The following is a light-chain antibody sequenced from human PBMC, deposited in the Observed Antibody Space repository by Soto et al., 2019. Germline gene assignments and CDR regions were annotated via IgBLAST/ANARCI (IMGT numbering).Light chain of an antibody. CDR3: SSYTSSSSL. V-gene: IGLV2-14*01. J-gene: IGLJ2*01. CDR1: SSDVGGYKY. Sequence: QSVLTQPASVSGSPGQSITISCTGSSSDVGGYKYVSWYQQHPGKAPKLMIYDVSYRPSGVSNRFSGSKSGNTASLTISGLQAEDEADYYCSSYTSSSSLFGGGTQLTVL. CDR2: DVS.